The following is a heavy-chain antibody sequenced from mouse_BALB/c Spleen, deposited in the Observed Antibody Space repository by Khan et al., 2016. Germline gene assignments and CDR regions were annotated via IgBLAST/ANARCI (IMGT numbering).Heavy chain of an antibody. CDR3: ARRDYERVAY. D-gene: IGHD1-1*01. J-gene: IGHJ3*01. V-gene: IGHV5-6-5*01. Sequence: EVELVESGGGLVKPGGSLKLSCSASGFTFSSYAMSWVRQTPEKRLEWVASITSGGSTYYPDSMKGRFTISRDSARNILYLEMSSLRSEDTAAYFCARRDYERVAYWGQGTLVTVSA. CDR2: ITSGGST. CDR1: GFTFSSYA.